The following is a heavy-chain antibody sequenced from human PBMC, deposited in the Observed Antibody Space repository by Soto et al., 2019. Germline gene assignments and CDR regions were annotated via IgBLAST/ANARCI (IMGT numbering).Heavy chain of an antibody. CDR1: GGSISSGGCY. CDR3: ARSPIVVVTAYFDY. V-gene: IGHV4-31*03. D-gene: IGHD2-21*02. Sequence: QVQLQESGPGLVKPSQTLSLTCTVSGGSISSGGCYWSWIRQHPGKGLEWIGYIYYSGSTYYNPSLKSRVTISVDTSKNQFSLKLSSVTAADTAVYYCARSPIVVVTAYFDYWGQGTLVTVSS. J-gene: IGHJ4*02. CDR2: IYYSGST.